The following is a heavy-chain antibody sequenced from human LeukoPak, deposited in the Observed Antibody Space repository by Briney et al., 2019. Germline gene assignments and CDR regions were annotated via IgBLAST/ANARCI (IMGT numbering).Heavy chain of an antibody. V-gene: IGHV3-23*01. J-gene: IGHJ6*02. CDR1: GFTFSSYV. Sequence: PGGSLRLSCAASGFTFSSYVMSWVRQAPGKGLEWVSGISGSGGSTYYADSVKGRFTISRDNSKNTLYLQMSILRAEDTATYYCAKGYVSHYYYGMDVWGQGTTATVSS. CDR2: ISGSGGST. D-gene: IGHD5-12*01. CDR3: AKGYVSHYYYGMDV.